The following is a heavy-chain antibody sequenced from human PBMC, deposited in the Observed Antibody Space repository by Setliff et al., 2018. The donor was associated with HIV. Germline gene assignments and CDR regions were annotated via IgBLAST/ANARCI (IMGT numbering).Heavy chain of an antibody. CDR2: IIPMFGTA. CDR3: ATEGERSCYGGDCDAYYFDF. D-gene: IGHD2-21*02. Sequence: LVKVSCKASGYTFTDYYVHWVRQAPGQGLEWMGGIIPMFGTAHYAQKFQGRVTITADESTTTAYMELSSLRSEDTAVYYCATEGERSCYGGDCDAYYFDFWGQGTLVTVSS. CDR1: GYTFTDYY. J-gene: IGHJ4*02. V-gene: IGHV1-69*13.